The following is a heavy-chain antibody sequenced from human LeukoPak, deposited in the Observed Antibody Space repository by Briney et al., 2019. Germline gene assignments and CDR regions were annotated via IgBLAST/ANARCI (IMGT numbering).Heavy chain of an antibody. D-gene: IGHD6-6*01. CDR3: ASPSIAARPGYFQH. J-gene: IGHJ1*01. CDR2: ISSSSSTI. Sequence: PGGSLRLSCAASGFTFSSYSMNWVRQAPGKGLEWVSYISSSSSTIYYADSVKGRFTISRDNAKNSLYLQMNSLRAEDTAVYYCASPSIAARPGYFQHWGQGTLVTVSS. CDR1: GFTFSSYS. V-gene: IGHV3-48*01.